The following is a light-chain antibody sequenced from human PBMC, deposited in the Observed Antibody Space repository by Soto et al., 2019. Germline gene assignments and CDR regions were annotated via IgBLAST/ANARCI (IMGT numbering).Light chain of an antibody. CDR1: SGHSSYI. J-gene: IGLJ3*02. Sequence: QSVLTQSSSASASLGSSVKLTCTLSSGHSSYIIAWHQQQPGKAPRYLMKLEGSGSYNKGSGLPDRFSGSSSGADRYLTISTLQFEDEAGYYCETWDTNTWVFGGGTQLTVL. V-gene: IGLV4-60*02. CDR3: ETWDTNTWV. CDR2: LEGSGSY.